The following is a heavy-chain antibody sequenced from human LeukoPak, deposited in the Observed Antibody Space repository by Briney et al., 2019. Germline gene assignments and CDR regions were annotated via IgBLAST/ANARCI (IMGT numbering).Heavy chain of an antibody. J-gene: IGHJ4*02. CDR2: ISPSGDRT. Sequence: GGSLRLSCAASGFTFGSYAMSWVRQAPGKGLEWVSFISPSGDRTSNADSVEGRFTISRDNPRNTLYLQMNSLRDEDTAVYYCAIMHGYYDGSGYWVQWGQGALVTVSS. CDR1: GFTFGSYA. CDR3: AIMHGYYDGSGYWVQ. V-gene: IGHV3-23*01. D-gene: IGHD3-22*01.